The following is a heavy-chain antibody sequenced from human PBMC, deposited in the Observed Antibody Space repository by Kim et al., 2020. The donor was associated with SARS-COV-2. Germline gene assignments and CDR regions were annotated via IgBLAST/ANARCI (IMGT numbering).Heavy chain of an antibody. Sequence: ADSVKGRFTVSRDNSKVTLDLQMNNLRVEDTAVYFCARYVGILNFCSGMDVWGQGTTVTVSS. CDR3: ARYVGILNFCSGMDV. V-gene: IGHV3-23*01. D-gene: IGHD6-13*01. J-gene: IGHJ6*02.